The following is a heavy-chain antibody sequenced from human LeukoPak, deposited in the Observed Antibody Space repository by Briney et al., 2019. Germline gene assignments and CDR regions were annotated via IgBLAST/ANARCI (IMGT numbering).Heavy chain of an antibody. CDR2: IYYSGST. Sequence: SQTLSLTCTVSGGSISSGGYYWSWIRQPPGKGLEWIGYIYYSGSTYYNPSLKSRVTISVDTSKNQFSLKLSSVTAADTAVYYCASSYDSSGYYLDYWGQGTLVTVSS. D-gene: IGHD3-22*01. V-gene: IGHV4-30-4*01. J-gene: IGHJ4*02. CDR3: ASSYDSSGYYLDY. CDR1: GGSISSGGYY.